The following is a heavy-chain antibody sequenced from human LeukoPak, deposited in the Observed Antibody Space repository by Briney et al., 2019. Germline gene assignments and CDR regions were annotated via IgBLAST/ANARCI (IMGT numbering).Heavy chain of an antibody. Sequence: GASVKVSCKASGYTFTSYDINWVRQATGQGLEWMGWMNPSSGNTGYAQKFQGRVTMTRNTSISTAYMELSSLRSEDTAVYYCARFYRAEGYFDYWGQGTLVTVSS. CDR2: MNPSSGNT. CDR1: GYTFTSYD. J-gene: IGHJ4*02. D-gene: IGHD2/OR15-2a*01. V-gene: IGHV1-8*01. CDR3: ARFYRAEGYFDY.